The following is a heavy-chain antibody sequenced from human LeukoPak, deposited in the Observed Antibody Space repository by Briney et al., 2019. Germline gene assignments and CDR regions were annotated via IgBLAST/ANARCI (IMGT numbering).Heavy chain of an antibody. D-gene: IGHD2-21*02. CDR2: ISGSGTTT. Sequence: GGSLRLSCGASGFTFSSYGMNWVRQAPGKGLEWVSSISGSGTTTYYSDSVKGRFTISRDNSKNTLYLQMNSLRAEDTAVYYCARLLPYYYYMDVWGKGTTVTISS. J-gene: IGHJ6*03. CDR1: GFTFSSYG. V-gene: IGHV3-23*01. CDR3: ARLLPYYYYMDV.